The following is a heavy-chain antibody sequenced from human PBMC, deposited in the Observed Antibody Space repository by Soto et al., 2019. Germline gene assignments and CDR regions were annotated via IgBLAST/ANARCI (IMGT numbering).Heavy chain of an antibody. Sequence: GGSLRLSCAASGFTFSSYGMHWVRQAPGKGLEWVAVISYDGSNKYYADSVKGRFTISRDNSKNTLYLQVNSLRVEDTAVYYCAKSSIAAAGEPFDYWGQGTLVTVSS. D-gene: IGHD6-13*01. V-gene: IGHV3-30*18. J-gene: IGHJ4*02. CDR1: GFTFSSYG. CDR3: AKSSIAAAGEPFDY. CDR2: ISYDGSNK.